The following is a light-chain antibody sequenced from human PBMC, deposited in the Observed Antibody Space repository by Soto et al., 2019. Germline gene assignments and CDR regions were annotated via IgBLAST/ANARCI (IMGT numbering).Light chain of an antibody. V-gene: IGKV1-12*01. CDR2: SAS. Sequence: DLQMTQSPTFLSASVGDRVTITCRASQAIGDSLAWYQQKPGKAPDLLIYSASTVLPGVPSRFSGSGSGTDFTLTINGLQSEDFATYFCQQGHSFPLTFGGGTKV. CDR1: QAIGDS. J-gene: IGKJ4*01. CDR3: QQGHSFPLT.